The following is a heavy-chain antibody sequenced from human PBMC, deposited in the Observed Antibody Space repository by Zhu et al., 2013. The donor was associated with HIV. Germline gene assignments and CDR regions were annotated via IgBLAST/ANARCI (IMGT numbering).Heavy chain of an antibody. J-gene: IGHJ6*02. CDR3: AKDHPRVAVPSGYGMDV. CDR1: GYTFSYYG. CDR2: ISGYNGNT. D-gene: IGHD6-19*01. V-gene: IGHV1-18*01. Sequence: QVQLVQSGAEVKKPGASVKVSCKASGYTFSYYGISWVRQAPGQGLEWLGRISGYNGNTEYAQKLQGRVTMTTDTSTTTAYMELRSLRSDDTAVYYCAKDHPRVAVPSGYGMDVWGQGTTVTVSS.